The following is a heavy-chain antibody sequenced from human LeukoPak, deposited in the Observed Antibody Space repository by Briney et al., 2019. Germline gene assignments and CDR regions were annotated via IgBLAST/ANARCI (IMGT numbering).Heavy chain of an antibody. CDR1: GASISSYY. CDR3: ARGLTTSSWYFDS. V-gene: IGHV4-59*01. Sequence: SETLSLTCTVSGASISSYYWSWIRQPPGKGLEWIGYIYYSGNTNQNPFLKSRVTISVDTSKNQFSLKLSSVTAADTAVYYCARGLTTSSWYFDSWGQGTLVTVSS. CDR2: IYYSGNT. D-gene: IGHD6-13*01. J-gene: IGHJ4*02.